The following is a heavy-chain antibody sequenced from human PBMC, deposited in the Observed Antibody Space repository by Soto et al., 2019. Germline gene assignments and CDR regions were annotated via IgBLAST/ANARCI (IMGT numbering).Heavy chain of an antibody. J-gene: IGHJ5*02. CDR1: GGSLSSRCYY. CDR2: IYYSGST. V-gene: IGHV4-31*03. Sequence: SAPLSLRCRFAGGSLSSRCYYWRWLRQHPGKGLEWIGYIYYSGSTYYNPSLKSRVTISVDTSKNQFSLKLSSVTAADTAVYYCARVTATWSWFDPWGQGTLVTVSS. D-gene: IGHD1-1*01. CDR3: ARVTATWSWFDP.